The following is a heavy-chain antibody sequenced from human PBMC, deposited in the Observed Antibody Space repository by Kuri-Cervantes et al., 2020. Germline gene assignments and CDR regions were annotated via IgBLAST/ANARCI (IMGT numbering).Heavy chain of an antibody. CDR2: IYHSGST. V-gene: IGHV4-4*02. Sequence: GSLRLSCAVSGGSISSSNWWSWVRQPPGKGLEWIGEIYHSGSTNYNPSLKSRVTISVDTSKNQFSLKLSSVTAADTAVYYCARDLSGQGYFDYWGQGTLVTVSS. CDR1: GGSISSSNW. CDR3: ARDLSGQGYFDY. D-gene: IGHD2-15*01. J-gene: IGHJ4*02.